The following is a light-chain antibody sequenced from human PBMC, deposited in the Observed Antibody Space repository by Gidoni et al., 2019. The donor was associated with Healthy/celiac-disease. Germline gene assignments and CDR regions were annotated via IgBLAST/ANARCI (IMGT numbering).Light chain of an antibody. CDR1: QSLLHSNGYNY. CDR3: MQALRTPYT. J-gene: IGKJ2*01. CDR2: LGS. V-gene: IGKV2-28*01. Sequence: DIVMTPSPLPLPVTPGEPASISCRSSQSLLHSNGYNYLDWYLQKPGQSPQLLIYLGSNRASGVPDRFSGSGSGTDFTLKISRVEAEDVGVYYCMQALRTPYTFXQXTKLEIK.